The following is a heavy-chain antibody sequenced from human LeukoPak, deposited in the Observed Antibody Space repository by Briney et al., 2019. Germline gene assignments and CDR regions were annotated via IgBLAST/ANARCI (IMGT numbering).Heavy chain of an antibody. CDR3: AKDGSWSCTD. Sequence: GGSLRLSCGASGFTFSSSAMHWVRQGPGKGLEWVAYIAHHGNNKYYADSVKGRFTISRDNSKGSLYLQMNSLRADDTAVYYCAKDGSWSCTDWGEGTLVRVSS. J-gene: IGHJ4*02. V-gene: IGHV3-30*02. CDR1: GFTFSSSA. CDR2: IAHHGNNK. D-gene: IGHD2-8*02.